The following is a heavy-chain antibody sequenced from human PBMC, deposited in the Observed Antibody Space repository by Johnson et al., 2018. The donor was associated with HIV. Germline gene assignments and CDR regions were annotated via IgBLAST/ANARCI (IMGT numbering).Heavy chain of an antibody. CDR1: GFAFSGHK. J-gene: IGHJ3*01. D-gene: IGHD4-17*01. CDR2: ISSSGSST. Sequence: QVQLVESGGGSVKPGGSLRLSCASSGFAFSGHKMGWIRQAPGKGLEFVSYISSSGSSTYYIDSLKGRFTISRDNAKTSLYLHMNNLRVENTAVYYCALDATPWGGDYVGYAFDLWGQGTVVTVSP. CDR3: ALDATPWGGDYVGYAFDL. V-gene: IGHV3-11*04.